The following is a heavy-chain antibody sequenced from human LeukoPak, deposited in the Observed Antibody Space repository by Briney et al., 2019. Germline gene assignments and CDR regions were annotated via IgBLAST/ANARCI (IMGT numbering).Heavy chain of an antibody. CDR2: MYYSGTT. V-gene: IGHV4-59*08. J-gene: IGHJ4*02. D-gene: IGHD3-22*01. Sequence: SETLSLTCTVSGGSIGSYYWSWIRQPPGEGTEWVGYMYYSGTTNYNPSLRGRVTISEDTSTNQFYLKLTSVTAADTAVYYCASGVSDVYYDSSGYYPPLEYWGQGTLVTVSS. CDR1: GGSIGSYY. CDR3: ASGVSDVYYDSSGYYPPLEY.